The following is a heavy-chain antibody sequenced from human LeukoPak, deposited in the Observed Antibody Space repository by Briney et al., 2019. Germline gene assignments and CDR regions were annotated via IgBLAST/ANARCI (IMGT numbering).Heavy chain of an antibody. D-gene: IGHD7-27*01. J-gene: IGHJ3*02. CDR2: ITDSGSTI. CDR3: ARERAGEDAFDI. V-gene: IGHV3-48*03. Sequence: SGGSLRLSCAASGFTFSSYEMNWVHQAPGKGLEWVSYITDSGSTIYYADSVKGRFTISRDNAKNSLYLQINSLRVEDTAVYYCARERAGEDAFDIWGQGTMVTVSS. CDR1: GFTFSSYE.